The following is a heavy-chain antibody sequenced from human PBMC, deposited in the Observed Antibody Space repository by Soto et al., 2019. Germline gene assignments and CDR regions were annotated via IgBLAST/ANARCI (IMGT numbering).Heavy chain of an antibody. J-gene: IGHJ3*02. CDR1: GFTFSSYA. Sequence: GGSLRLSCAASGFTFSSYAMSWVRQAPGKGLEWVSAISGSGGSTYYADSVKGRFTISRDNSKNTLYLQMNSLRAEDTAVYYCAIIKKGGGSYPDAFDIWGQGTMVTASS. CDR3: AIIKKGGGSYPDAFDI. V-gene: IGHV3-23*01. CDR2: ISGSGGST. D-gene: IGHD1-26*01.